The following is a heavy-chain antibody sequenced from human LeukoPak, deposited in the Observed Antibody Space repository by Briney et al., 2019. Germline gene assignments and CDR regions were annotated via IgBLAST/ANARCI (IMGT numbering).Heavy chain of an antibody. CDR3: ARPLLYDRRDCWRHFDS. V-gene: IGHV3-7*04. D-gene: IGHD3-22*01. CDR1: GFTFSSYW. Sequence: GGSLRLSCAASGFTFSSYWMTWVRQAPGKGLEWVANIRDNRIQKYYVDSVKGRFTISRDNAKNSLFLQMNSLRAEDTAVYYCARPLLYDRRDCWRHFDSWGQGTLVTVSP. CDR2: IRDNRIQK. J-gene: IGHJ4*02.